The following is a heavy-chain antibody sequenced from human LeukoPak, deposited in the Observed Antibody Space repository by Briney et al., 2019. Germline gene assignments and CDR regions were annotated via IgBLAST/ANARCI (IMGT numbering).Heavy chain of an antibody. J-gene: IGHJ4*02. CDR2: ISSSSSTI. CDR3: ARDSTNGVYLY. Sequence: PGGSLRLSCAASGFTFSSYSMNWVRQAPGKGLEWVSYISSSSSTIYYADSVKGRFTISRDNAKNSLYLQMNSLRAEDTAVYYCARDSTNGVYLYWGQGTLVTVSS. CDR1: GFTFSSYS. D-gene: IGHD2-8*01. V-gene: IGHV3-48*01.